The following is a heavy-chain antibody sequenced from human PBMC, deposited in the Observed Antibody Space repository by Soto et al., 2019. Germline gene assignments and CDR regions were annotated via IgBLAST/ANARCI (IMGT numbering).Heavy chain of an antibody. CDR3: ARGRYDILTGYPRAFDI. D-gene: IGHD3-9*01. Sequence: ASVKVSCKASGYTFTSYGISWVRQAPGQGLEWMGWISAYNGNTNYAQKLQGRVTTTTDTSTSTAYMELRSLRSDDTAVYYCARGRYDILTGYPRAFDIWGQGTMVTVSS. CDR2: ISAYNGNT. V-gene: IGHV1-18*04. CDR1: GYTFTSYG. J-gene: IGHJ3*02.